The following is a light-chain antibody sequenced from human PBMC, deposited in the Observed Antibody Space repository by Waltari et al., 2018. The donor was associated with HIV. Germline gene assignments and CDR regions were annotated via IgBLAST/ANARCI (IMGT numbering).Light chain of an antibody. CDR1: QDISNN. CDR2: AAS. V-gene: IGKV1-27*01. Sequence: DIQMTQSPSSLSVSVGDRVIITCRASQDISNNLAWYQQKPGTVPKLLIYAASTLQSGVPSRFSGSGSGTYVTLTIDSLQSEDIATYYCQKYNTAPYTFGQGTNLEI. J-gene: IGKJ2*01. CDR3: QKYNTAPYT.